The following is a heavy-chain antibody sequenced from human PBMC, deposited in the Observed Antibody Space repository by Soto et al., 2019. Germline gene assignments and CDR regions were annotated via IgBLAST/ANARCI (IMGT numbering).Heavy chain of an antibody. CDR1: GGSLSSGYYY. J-gene: IGHJ6*02. D-gene: IGHD2-2*01. CDR3: AREGGSNLRYYYYGKDV. CDR2: IYYSGST. Sequence: SETLSLTCTVSGGSLSSGYYYWRWIRQPAGKGLEWIGYIYYSGSTYYNPSLKSRVTISVDTSKNQFSLKLSSVTAADTAVYYGAREGGSNLRYYYYGKDVWGQRTTVTVSS. V-gene: IGHV4-30-4*01.